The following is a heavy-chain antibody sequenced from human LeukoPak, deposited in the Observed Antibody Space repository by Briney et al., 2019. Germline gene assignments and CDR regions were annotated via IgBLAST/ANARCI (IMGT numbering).Heavy chain of an antibody. CDR1: GFTFRSYA. J-gene: IGHJ4*02. V-gene: IGHV3-23*01. CDR3: AKVKEEGTSLDY. Sequence: GGSLRLSCAVSGFTFRSYAMSWVRQAPGKGLEWVSAISGSGGSTYYADSVKGRFTISRDNSKNTLYLQMNSLRAEDTAVYYCAKVKEEGTSLDYWGQGTLVTVSS. D-gene: IGHD3-10*01. CDR2: ISGSGGST.